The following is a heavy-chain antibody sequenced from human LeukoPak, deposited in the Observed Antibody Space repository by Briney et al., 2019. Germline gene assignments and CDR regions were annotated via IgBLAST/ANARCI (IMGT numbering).Heavy chain of an antibody. D-gene: IGHD6-19*01. Sequence: ASVNVSCKASGDIFTGYYMHWVRQAPGQGLEWMGWINPNTADTHYAQKFQGRVTMTRDTSISTAYMDLSRLRSDDTAVYYRARDGAVAGNFDSWGQGTLVTVSS. CDR3: ARDGAVAGNFDS. J-gene: IGHJ4*02. CDR2: INPNTADT. CDR1: GDIFTGYY. V-gene: IGHV1-2*02.